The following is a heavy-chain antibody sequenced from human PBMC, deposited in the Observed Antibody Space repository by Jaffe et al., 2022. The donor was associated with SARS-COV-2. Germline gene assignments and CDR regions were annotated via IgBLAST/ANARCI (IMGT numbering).Heavy chain of an antibody. Sequence: EVQLVESGGGLIQPGGSLRLSCAASGFIVRSYYMSWVRQAPGKGLEWASIIFSGGTTNYADSVMGRFTISRDDSKNMLYLQMNSLRVEDTAVYYCARGAVAGIPHYYYNGADVWGQGTTVIVSS. V-gene: IGHV3-53*01. CDR1: GFIVRSYY. CDR3: ARGAVAGIPHYYYNGADV. CDR2: IFSGGTT. D-gene: IGHD6-19*01. J-gene: IGHJ6*02.